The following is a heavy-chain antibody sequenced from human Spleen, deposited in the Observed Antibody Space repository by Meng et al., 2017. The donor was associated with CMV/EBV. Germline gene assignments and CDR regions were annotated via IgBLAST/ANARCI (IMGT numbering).Heavy chain of an antibody. J-gene: IGHJ4*02. CDR2: INPNSDGT. V-gene: IGHV1-2*02. D-gene: IGHD1-26*01. CDR3: ARDQWELQGGVDY. CDR1: GYTLTGYD. Sequence: QVQLVQAGAKVKKPGASVKVSRNASGYTLTGYDMHWVRQDPGQGLEWMGWINPNSDGTNYAQKFQDRVTMTRDTSISTAYMELSRLRADDTAVYYCARDQWELQGGVDYWGQGTLVTVSS.